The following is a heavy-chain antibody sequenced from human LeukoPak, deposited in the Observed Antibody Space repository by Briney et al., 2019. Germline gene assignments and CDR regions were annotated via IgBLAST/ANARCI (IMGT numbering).Heavy chain of an antibody. CDR3: ASDYSKIFH. CDR2: IFSGGST. V-gene: IGHV3-66*01. J-gene: IGHJ4*02. D-gene: IGHD4-11*01. CDR1: GFAVSSNY. Sequence: GGSLRLSCAASGFAVSSNYMNWVRQAPGKGLEGVSVIFSGGSTYYADSVKGRFTISRDNSKNTLYLQMNSLRAEDTAVYYCASDYSKIFHWGQGTLVTVSS.